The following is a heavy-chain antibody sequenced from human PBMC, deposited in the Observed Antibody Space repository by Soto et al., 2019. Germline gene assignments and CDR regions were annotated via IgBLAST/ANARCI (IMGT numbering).Heavy chain of an antibody. Sequence: SEALSLTWTVPGRSISSSSYYWCWIRQPPGKGLEWIGSIYYSGSTYYNPSLKSRVTISVDTSKNQFSLKLSSVTAADTAVYYCARHDDILPGYYKIYYYYGMDVWGQGTTVT. J-gene: IGHJ6*02. CDR1: GRSISSSSYY. V-gene: IGHV4-39*01. D-gene: IGHD3-9*01. CDR2: IYYSGST. CDR3: ARHDDILPGYYKIYYYYGMDV.